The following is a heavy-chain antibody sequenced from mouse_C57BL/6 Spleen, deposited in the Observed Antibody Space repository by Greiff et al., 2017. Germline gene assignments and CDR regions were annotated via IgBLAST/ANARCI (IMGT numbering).Heavy chain of an antibody. Sequence: EVQLVESGEGLVKPGGSLKLSCAASGFTFSSYAMSWVRQTPEKRLEWVAYISSGGDYIYYADTVKGRFTISRDNARNTLYLQMSSLKSEDTSMYYCTREDYGSSPAWFAYWGQGTLVTVSA. V-gene: IGHV5-9-1*02. J-gene: IGHJ3*01. CDR2: ISSGGDYI. CDR1: GFTFSSYA. CDR3: TREDYGSSPAWFAY. D-gene: IGHD1-1*01.